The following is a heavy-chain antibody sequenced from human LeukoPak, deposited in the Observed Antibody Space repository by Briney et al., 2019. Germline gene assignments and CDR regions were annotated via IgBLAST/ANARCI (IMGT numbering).Heavy chain of an antibody. CDR2: VHPEGNEK. CDR3: ARGDAFSGDH. Sequence: GGSLRLSCAVSGFSFTNFWMSWVRQAPGRGLEWVANVHPEGNEKYHVESVKGRFTISRDSTKNLLFLQMNGLRVEDTAVYYCARGDAFSGDHWGQGTLVTVSS. V-gene: IGHV3-7*04. CDR1: GFSFTNFW. J-gene: IGHJ4*02.